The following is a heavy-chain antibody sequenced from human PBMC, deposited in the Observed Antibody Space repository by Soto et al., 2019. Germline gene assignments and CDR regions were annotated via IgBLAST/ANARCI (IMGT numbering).Heavy chain of an antibody. J-gene: IGHJ4*02. CDR3: ARVITPPLGYYDFWSGYDY. D-gene: IGHD3-3*01. V-gene: IGHV3-21*01. CDR2: ISSSSSYI. CDR1: GFTFSSYS. Sequence: GGSLRLSCAASGFTFSSYSMNWVRQAPGKGLEWVSSISSSSSYIYYADSVKGRFTISRDNAKNSLYLQMNSLRAEDTAVYYCARVITPPLGYYDFWSGYDYWGQGTLVTVSS.